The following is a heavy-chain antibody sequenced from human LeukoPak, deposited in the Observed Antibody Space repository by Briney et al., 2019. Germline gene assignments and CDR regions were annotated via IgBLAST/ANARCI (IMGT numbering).Heavy chain of an antibody. V-gene: IGHV4-34*01. CDR1: GGSFSGYY. D-gene: IGHD5-18*01. CDR3: ARHFTWIQLWSRNAFDI. J-gene: IGHJ3*02. Sequence: KPSETLSLTCAVYGGSFSGYYWSWIRQPPGKGLEWIGEINHSGSTNYNPSLKSRVTISVDTSKNQFSLKLSSVTAADTAVYYCARHFTWIQLWSRNAFDIWGQGTMVTVSS. CDR2: INHSGST.